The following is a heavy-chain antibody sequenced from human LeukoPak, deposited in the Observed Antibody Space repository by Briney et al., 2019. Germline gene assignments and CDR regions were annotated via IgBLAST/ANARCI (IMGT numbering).Heavy chain of an antibody. J-gene: IGHJ4*02. CDR1: GGSISSGSYY. Sequence: SQTLSLTCTVSGGSISSGSYYWSWIRQPAGKGLEWIGRIYTSGSTNYNPSLKSRVTISVDTSKNQFSLKLSSVTAADTAVYYCARAPRGGYNLIDYWGQGTLVTVSS. CDR3: ARAPRGGYNLIDY. CDR2: IYTSGST. V-gene: IGHV4-61*02. D-gene: IGHD5-24*01.